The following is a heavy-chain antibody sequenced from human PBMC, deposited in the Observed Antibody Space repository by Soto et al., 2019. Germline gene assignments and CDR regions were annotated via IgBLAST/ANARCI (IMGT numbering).Heavy chain of an antibody. CDR1: GDTFTNDA. Sequence: QVQLVQSGAEMKKPGASMKVSCKASGDTFTNDAIHWVRQAPRQRLEWMGWINAANGKTKYSQKFQGRVNFTRDTSASTASMEVNSLTSEDTAVYYCARVGTSGWHVNFDYWGQGTLVTVSS. J-gene: IGHJ4*02. CDR2: INAANGKT. V-gene: IGHV1-3*01. CDR3: ARVGTSGWHVNFDY. D-gene: IGHD6-19*01.